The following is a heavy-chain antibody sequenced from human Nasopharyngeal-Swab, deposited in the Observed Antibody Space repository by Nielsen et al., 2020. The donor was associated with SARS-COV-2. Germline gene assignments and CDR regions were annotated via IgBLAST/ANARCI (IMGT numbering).Heavy chain of an antibody. D-gene: IGHD4-11*01. CDR2: ISYDGSNK. J-gene: IGHJ4*02. CDR1: GFTFSSYG. Sequence: GESLKISCAASGFTFSSYGMHWVRQAPGKGLEWVALISYDGSNKYYADSVKGRFTISRDNSKNTLYLQMNSLRAEDTAVYYCTRDIGGQYGFWGQGNLVTVSS. V-gene: IGHV3-30*03. CDR3: TRDIGGQYGF.